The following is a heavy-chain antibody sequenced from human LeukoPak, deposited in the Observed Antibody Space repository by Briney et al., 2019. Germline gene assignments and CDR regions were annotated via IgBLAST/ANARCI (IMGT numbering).Heavy chain of an antibody. CDR1: AFTFSSYA. CDR3: AKAVAAGGQPVFDY. D-gene: IGHD6-13*01. V-gene: IGHV3-23*01. J-gene: IGHJ4*02. Sequence: GESLRLACAASAFTFSSYAMSWVSLAPGNWMEWVSAISVSGVATYYADCMKGRFTISRDDSKNTLYVQMNSLRAEDTAVYYCAKAVAAGGQPVFDYRGQGTLVTVSA. CDR2: ISVSGVAT.